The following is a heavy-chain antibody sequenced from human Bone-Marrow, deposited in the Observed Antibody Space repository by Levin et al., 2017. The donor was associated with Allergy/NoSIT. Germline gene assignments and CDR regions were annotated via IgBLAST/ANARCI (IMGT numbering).Heavy chain of an antibody. CDR1: GFGFGEYT. D-gene: IGHD2-21*01. J-gene: IGHJ2*01. V-gene: IGHV3-49*04. CDR2: IGSKDYGGTA. Sequence: LAGGSLRLSCTGSGFGFGEYTMTWVRQAPGKGLEWVGSIGSKDYGGTAEYAASMRGRFTISRDDSKSIVYLQMSSLKTEDTGIYFCARDAVRGDYGYFDIWGRGTLVAVSS. CDR3: ARDAVRGDYGYFDI.